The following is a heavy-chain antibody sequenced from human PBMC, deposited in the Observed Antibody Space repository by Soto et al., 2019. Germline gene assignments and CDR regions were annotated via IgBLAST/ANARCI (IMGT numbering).Heavy chain of an antibody. CDR3: ARATDRFLDYYYGVDV. V-gene: IGHV4-30-2*01. CDR1: GGSISSSGYS. Sequence: QLQLQESGSGLVKPSQTLSLTCGVSGGSISSSGYSWIWIRQPPGKGLEWIGYIYHGGSTYYNPSLKSRVTISVDRSKNQFSLKLASVTAADTAVYYCARATDRFLDYYYGVDVWGQGTTVTVSS. D-gene: IGHD1-1*01. J-gene: IGHJ6*02. CDR2: IYHGGST.